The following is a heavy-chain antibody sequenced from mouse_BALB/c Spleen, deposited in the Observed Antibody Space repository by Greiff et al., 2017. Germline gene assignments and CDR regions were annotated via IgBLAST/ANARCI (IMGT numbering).Heavy chain of an antibody. D-gene: IGHD4-1*01. CDR3: VRSLGGYFDY. CDR2: IRSKSNNYAT. V-gene: IGHV10S3*01. J-gene: IGHJ2*01. Sequence: EVQLVETGGGLVQPKGSLKLSCAASGFTFNTNAMNWVRQAPGKGLEWVARIRSKSNNYATYYADSVKDRFTISRDDSQSMLYLQMNNLKTEDTAMYYCVRSLGGYFDYWGQGTTLTVSS. CDR1: GFTFNTNA.